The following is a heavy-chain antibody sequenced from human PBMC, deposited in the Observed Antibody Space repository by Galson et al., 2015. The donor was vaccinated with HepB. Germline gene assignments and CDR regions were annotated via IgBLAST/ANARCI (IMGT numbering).Heavy chain of an antibody. CDR3: ARGNYGMDV. J-gene: IGHJ6*02. CDR2: TIPMFGEP. V-gene: IGHV1-69*13. CDR1: GGTFSNHV. Sequence: SVKVSCKASGGTFSNHVINWVRQAPGQGLEWMGGTIPMFGEPRHAQKFQDRITLSADASTSTAYMEVTSLQSADTAVYYCARGNYGMDVWGQGTTVIVSS.